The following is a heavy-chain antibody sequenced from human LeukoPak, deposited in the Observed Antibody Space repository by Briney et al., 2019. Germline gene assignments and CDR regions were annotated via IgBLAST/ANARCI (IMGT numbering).Heavy chain of an antibody. Sequence: SETLSLTCAVYGGSFSGYYWSWIRQPPGKGLDWIGEINHSGSTNYNPSLKSRVTISVDTSKNQFSLKLSSVTAADTAVYYCAREGDYYDTSGTLDYWGQGTLVTVSS. CDR1: GGSFSGYY. CDR3: AREGDYYDTSGTLDY. J-gene: IGHJ4*02. D-gene: IGHD3-22*01. V-gene: IGHV4-34*01. CDR2: INHSGST.